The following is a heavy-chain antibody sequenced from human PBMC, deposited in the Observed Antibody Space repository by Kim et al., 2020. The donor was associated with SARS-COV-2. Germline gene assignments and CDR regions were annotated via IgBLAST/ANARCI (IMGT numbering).Heavy chain of an antibody. J-gene: IGHJ4*02. V-gene: IGHV3-21*01. CDR3: ARDFVMATINHVFDY. Sequence: DSVKGRFTISRDNAKNSLFLQMNSLRAEDTAVYYCARDFVMATINHVFDYWGQGTLVTVSS. D-gene: IGHD5-12*01.